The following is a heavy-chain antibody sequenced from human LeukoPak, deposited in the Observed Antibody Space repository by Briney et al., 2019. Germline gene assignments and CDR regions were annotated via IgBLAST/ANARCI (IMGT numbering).Heavy chain of an antibody. D-gene: IGHD5-18*01. CDR1: GFTFNSYS. CDR3: ARASGDIVETATMGSY. Sequence: GGSLRLSCAASGFTFNSYSMNWVRQAPGKGLEWVSSIGSNSSSIYYADSVKGRFTISRDNAKNSLYLQMNSLRAEDTAVYYCARASGDIVETATMGSYWGQGTLVTVSS. CDR2: IGSNSSSI. V-gene: IGHV3-21*01. J-gene: IGHJ4*02.